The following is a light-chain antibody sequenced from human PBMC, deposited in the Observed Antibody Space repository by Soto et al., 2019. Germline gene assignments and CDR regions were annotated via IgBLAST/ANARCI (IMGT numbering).Light chain of an antibody. J-gene: IGLJ1*01. CDR2: ANK. CDR1: SSNIGAGYD. V-gene: IGLV1-40*01. Sequence: VLTQPPSVSGAPGQRVTISCTGSSSNIGAGYDVHWYQQVPGTAPKLLIYANKNRPAGVPDRFSASKSGTSASLAITGLQAEDEADYYCQSYDTSPSGYVFGTGTKVTVL. CDR3: QSYDTSPSGYV.